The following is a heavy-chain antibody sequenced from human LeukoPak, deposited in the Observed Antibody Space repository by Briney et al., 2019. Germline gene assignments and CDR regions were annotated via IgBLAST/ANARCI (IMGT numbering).Heavy chain of an antibody. D-gene: IGHD5-12*01. CDR1: GFTFSDYY. J-gene: IGHJ4*02. V-gene: IGHV3-11*01. CDR3: ARGPLATWAAIDS. CDR2: LSRCASFI. Sequence: PGGSLRLSCAASGFTFSDYYLSWLRQAPGRGLEWASYLSRCASFIYCADSVKGRFTISRDNAKKSLYLQMNSLRTEDTAFYYCARGPLATWAAIDSWGQGTLVTVSS.